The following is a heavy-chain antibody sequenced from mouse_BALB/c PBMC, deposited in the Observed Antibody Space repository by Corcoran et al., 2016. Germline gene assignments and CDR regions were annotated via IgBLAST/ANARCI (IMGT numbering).Heavy chain of an antibody. CDR2: INTYTGEP. Sequence: QIQLVQSGPELKKPGETVWISCKASGYTFTNYGMNWVKQAPGKGLKWMGWINTYTGEPTYADDFKGRFAFSLETSASTAYLQINNLKNEDMATYFCAASTSGAMDYWGQGTSVTVSS. CDR3: AASTSGAMDY. CDR1: GYTFTNYG. V-gene: IGHV9-1*02. D-gene: IGHD2-1*01. J-gene: IGHJ4*01.